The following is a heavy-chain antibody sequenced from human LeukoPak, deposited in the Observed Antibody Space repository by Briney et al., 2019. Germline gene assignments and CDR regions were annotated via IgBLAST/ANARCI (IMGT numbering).Heavy chain of an antibody. V-gene: IGHV1-2*02. D-gene: IGHD3-16*01. CDR3: ARVRYRLAETYIDY. J-gene: IGHJ4*02. Sequence: ASVKVSCKASGYDFTKYAVQWVRQAPGQGLEWMGWINPNSGDTNYAQKFQGRVTMTRDTSISTAYMELSRLRSDDTAVYYCARVRYRLAETYIDYWGQGTLVTVSS. CDR1: GYDFTKYA. CDR2: INPNSGDT.